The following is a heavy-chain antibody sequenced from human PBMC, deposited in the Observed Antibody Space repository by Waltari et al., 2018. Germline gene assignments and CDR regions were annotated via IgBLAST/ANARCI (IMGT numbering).Heavy chain of an antibody. J-gene: IGHJ4*02. CDR1: GYSISSGYY. Sequence: QVQLQESGPGLVKPSETLSLTCAVSGYSISSGYYWGWIRQPPRKGLEWIGSIYHSGSTYYNPSLKSRVTISVDTSKNQFPLKLSSVTAADTAVYYCARAGDSGSYFDYWGQGTLVTVSS. CDR2: IYHSGST. V-gene: IGHV4-38-2*01. D-gene: IGHD1-26*01. CDR3: ARAGDSGSYFDY.